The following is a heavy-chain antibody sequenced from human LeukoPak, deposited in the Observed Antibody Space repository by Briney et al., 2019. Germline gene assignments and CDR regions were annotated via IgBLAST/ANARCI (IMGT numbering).Heavy chain of an antibody. CDR2: ISSGSSYT. CDR1: GFTFSTYS. CDR3: ARGKGGYCSSTICYVSFDY. V-gene: IGHV3-21*01. J-gene: IGHJ4*02. D-gene: IGHD2-2*01. Sequence: PGGSLRLSCAASGFTFSTYSMNWVRQAPGKGLEWVSSISSGSSYTFYADSVKGRFTISKDNAKNSLYLQMNSLSAEDTALYYCARGKGGYCSSTICYVSFDYWGQGALVTVSS.